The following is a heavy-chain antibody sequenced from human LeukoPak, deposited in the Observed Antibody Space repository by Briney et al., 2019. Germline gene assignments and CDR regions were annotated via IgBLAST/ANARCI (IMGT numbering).Heavy chain of an antibody. Sequence: GGSLRLSCAASGFSFNTHSMHWVRQSPGKGLEWVSSISSGSSHIHYADSMKGRFTISRDNAKNSLYLQMSSLRAEDTAMYYCVRVSQDDDYYYCPVKRAFDLSGQGTMVTVSS. J-gene: IGHJ3*01. CDR2: ISSGSSHI. D-gene: IGHD3-10*01. CDR1: GFSFNTHS. V-gene: IGHV3-21*06. CDR3: VRVSQDDDYYYCPVKRAFDL.